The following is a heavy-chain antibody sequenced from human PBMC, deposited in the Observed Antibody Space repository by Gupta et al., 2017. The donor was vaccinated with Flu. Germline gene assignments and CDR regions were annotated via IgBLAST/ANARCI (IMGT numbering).Heavy chain of an antibody. Sequence: EVRRVESGEGLVRPGGSRRLSGSASGFTFSSYAMHWVRQAPGKGLEYVSAISSNGGSTYYADSVKGRFTISRDNSKNTLYLQMSSLRAEDTAVYYCVKGFYGDYGIYWGQGTLVTVSS. CDR2: ISSNGGST. CDR3: VKGFYGDYGIY. V-gene: IGHV3-64D*06. J-gene: IGHJ4*02. CDR1: GFTFSSYA. D-gene: IGHD4-17*01.